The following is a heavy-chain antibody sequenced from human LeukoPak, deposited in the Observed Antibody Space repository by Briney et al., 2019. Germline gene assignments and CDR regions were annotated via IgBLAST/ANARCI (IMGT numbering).Heavy chain of an antibody. CDR2: LGGSGGST. CDR1: TFIFSGYS. V-gene: IGHV3-23*01. CDR3: ATNTAFDY. Sequence: GGSLRLSCAASTFIFSGYSMNWVRQAPGKGLEWVSTLGGSGGSTYYADSVKGRFTISRDNSKNTLYLQMNSLRAEDTAVYYCATNTAFDYWGQGTLVTVSS. D-gene: IGHD5-18*01. J-gene: IGHJ4*02.